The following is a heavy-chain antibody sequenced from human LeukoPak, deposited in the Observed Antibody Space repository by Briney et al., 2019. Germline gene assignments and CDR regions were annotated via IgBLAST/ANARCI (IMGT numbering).Heavy chain of an antibody. D-gene: IGHD6-13*01. CDR2: IYYSGST. CDR1: GGSISSYY. J-gene: IGHJ6*03. Sequence: SETLSLTCTVSGGSISSYYWGWIRQPPGKGLEWIGSIYYSGSTYYNPSLKSRVTISVDTSKNQFSLKLSSVTAADTAVYYCASKLAAAGTDYYYYYMDVWGKGTTVTISS. V-gene: IGHV4-39*01. CDR3: ASKLAAAGTDYYYYYMDV.